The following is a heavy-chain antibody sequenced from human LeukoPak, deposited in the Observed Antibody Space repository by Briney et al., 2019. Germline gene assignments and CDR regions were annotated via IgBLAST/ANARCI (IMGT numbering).Heavy chain of an antibody. D-gene: IGHD3-22*01. CDR1: GYTFTSYD. CDR3: ARDKGRYYYDSSGYPIDNWFDP. Sequence: GASVKVSCKASGYTFTSYDINWVRQATGQGLEWMGWMNPNSGNTGYAQKFQGRVTMTRDTSISTAYMELSRLRSDDTAVYYCARDKGRYYYDSSGYPIDNWFDPWGQGTLVTVSS. CDR2: MNPNSGNT. V-gene: IGHV1-8*01. J-gene: IGHJ5*02.